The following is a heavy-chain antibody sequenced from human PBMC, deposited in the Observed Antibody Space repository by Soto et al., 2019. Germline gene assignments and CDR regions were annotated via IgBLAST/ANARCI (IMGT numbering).Heavy chain of an antibody. CDR3: ARVAY. J-gene: IGHJ4*02. CDR2: ISSASSET. CDR1: GFTFSRVS. Sequence: GGSLRLSCAASGFTFSRVSMNWFRQVPGKGLEWVASISSASSETWYADSVKGRFIISRDNAQNSLFLQMNTLRPEDSAIYYCARVAYWGPGTQVTVSS. V-gene: IGHV3-21*04.